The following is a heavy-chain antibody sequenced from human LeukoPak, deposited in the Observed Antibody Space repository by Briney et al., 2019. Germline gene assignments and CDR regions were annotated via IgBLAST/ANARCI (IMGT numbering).Heavy chain of an antibody. CDR1: GFTFSSYA. J-gene: IGHJ6*03. Sequence: GGSLRLSCAASGFTFSSYAMHWVRQAPGKGLEWVAVISYDGSNKYYADSVKGRFTISRDNSKNTLYVQMNSLRAEDTAVYYCAKEGYSRGYNSYYYMDVWGKGTTVTVSS. V-gene: IGHV3-30*04. CDR2: ISYDGSNK. CDR3: AKEGYSRGYNSYYYMDV. D-gene: IGHD6-13*01.